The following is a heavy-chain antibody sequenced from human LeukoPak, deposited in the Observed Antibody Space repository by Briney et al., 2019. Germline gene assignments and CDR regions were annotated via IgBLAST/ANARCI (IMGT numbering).Heavy chain of an antibody. D-gene: IGHD6-13*01. CDR1: GGSISSGGYY. CDR2: IYYSGST. Sequence: SETLSLTCTVSGGSISSGGYYWSWIRQHPGKGLEWIGYIYYSGSTYYNPSLKSRVTISVDTSKNQFSLKLSSVTAADTAVYYCARDLYSSSWLDWYFDLWGRGTLVTVSS. V-gene: IGHV4-31*03. CDR3: ARDLYSSSWLDWYFDL. J-gene: IGHJ2*01.